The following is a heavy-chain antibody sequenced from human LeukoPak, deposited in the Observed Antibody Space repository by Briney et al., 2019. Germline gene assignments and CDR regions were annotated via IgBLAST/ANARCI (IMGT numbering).Heavy chain of an antibody. CDR3: ARGQLEPPEG. CDR2: INPNSGGT. D-gene: IGHD1-1*01. J-gene: IGHJ4*02. CDR1: GGTFSSYA. Sequence: ASVKVSCTASGGTFSSYAISWVRQAPGQGLEWMGRINPNSGGTNYAQKFQGRVTMTRDTSISTAYMELSRLRSDDTAVYYCARGQLEPPEGWGQGTLVTVSS. V-gene: IGHV1-2*06.